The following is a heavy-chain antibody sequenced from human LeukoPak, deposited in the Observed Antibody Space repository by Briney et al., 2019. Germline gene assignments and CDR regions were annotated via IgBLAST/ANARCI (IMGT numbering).Heavy chain of an antibody. D-gene: IGHD3-22*01. CDR3: ARGGGYDSSGYYYSRPFDY. V-gene: IGHV3-48*01. J-gene: IGHJ4*02. CDR2: ISGDTTTI. Sequence: PGGSLRLSCAASGFTLKSYSMNWVRQAPGKGLEWVSYISGDTTTIFYAESLKGRFSISRDNAKNSLYLQMNSLRAEDTAVHYCARGGGYDSSGYYYSRPFDYWGQGTLVTVSS. CDR1: GFTLKSYS.